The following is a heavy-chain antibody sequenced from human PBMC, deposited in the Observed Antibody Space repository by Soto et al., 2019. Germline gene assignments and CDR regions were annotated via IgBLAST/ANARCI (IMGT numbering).Heavy chain of an antibody. CDR2: MNPNSGNT. Sequence: ASVKVSCKASGYTFTSYDINWVRQATGQGLEWMGWMNPNSGNTGYAQKFQGRVTMTRNTSINTAYMELSSLRSEDTAVYYCARPRGRCSGGSCYSGVDAFDIWGQGTMVTVSS. CDR1: GYTFTSYD. D-gene: IGHD2-15*01. CDR3: ARPRGRCSGGSCYSGVDAFDI. J-gene: IGHJ3*02. V-gene: IGHV1-8*01.